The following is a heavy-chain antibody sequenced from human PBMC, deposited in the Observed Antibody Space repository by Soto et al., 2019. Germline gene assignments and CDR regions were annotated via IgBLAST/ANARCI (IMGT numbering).Heavy chain of an antibody. J-gene: IGHJ4*02. CDR3: ARHSPYCGGDCYSYDY. Sequence: SETLSLTCSVSGGSISSYYWSWIRRPPGKGLEWIGYIYYSGSTNYNPSLKSRVTISVDTSKNQFSLKLSSVTAADTAVYYCARHSPYCGGDCYSYDYWGQGTLVTVSP. V-gene: IGHV4-59*08. D-gene: IGHD2-21*02. CDR1: GGSISSYY. CDR2: IYYSGST.